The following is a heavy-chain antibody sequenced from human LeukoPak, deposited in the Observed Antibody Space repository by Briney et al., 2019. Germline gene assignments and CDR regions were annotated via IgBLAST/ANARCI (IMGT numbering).Heavy chain of an antibody. CDR1: GFTFSSYS. D-gene: IGHD6-19*01. J-gene: IGHJ6*03. V-gene: IGHV3-21*01. CDR3: ARDSGGWYWASGYYYYYYMDV. CDR2: ISSSSSYI. Sequence: PGGSLRLSCAASGFTFSSYSMNWVRQAPGKGLEWLSSISSSSSYIYYADSVKGRFTISRDNAKNSPYLQMNSLRAEDTAVYYCARDSGGWYWASGYYYYYYMDVWGKGTTVTVSS.